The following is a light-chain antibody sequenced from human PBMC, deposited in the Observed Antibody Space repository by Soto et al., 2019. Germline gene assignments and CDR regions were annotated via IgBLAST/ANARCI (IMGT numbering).Light chain of an antibody. CDR3: MQSLPQIPYT. V-gene: IGKV2-28*01. CDR1: QSLLYSNGYNY. CDR2: LGS. Sequence: DIVMTQSPIFLPVTPGEPASISCRSSQSLLYSNGYNYVGWYLQRPGQSPQLLIYLGSDRASGVPYRFSGSGSGTDFTLRISRVEAEDVGVYYCMQSLPQIPYTFGPGTKVDFQ. J-gene: IGKJ3*01.